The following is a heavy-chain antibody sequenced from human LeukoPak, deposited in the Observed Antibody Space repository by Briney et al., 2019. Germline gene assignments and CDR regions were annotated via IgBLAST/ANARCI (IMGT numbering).Heavy chain of an antibody. J-gene: IGHJ4*02. V-gene: IGHV3-48*01. CDR1: GFTFSSYS. Sequence: GGSLRLSCAASGFTFSSYSMNWVRQAPGKGLEWVSYISSSSSTIYYADSVKGRFTISRDNAKNSLYLQMNSLRAEDTAVYYCAREMTTVAIAFDYWGQGTLVTVSS. CDR3: AREMTTVAIAFDY. D-gene: IGHD4-23*01. CDR2: ISSSSSTI.